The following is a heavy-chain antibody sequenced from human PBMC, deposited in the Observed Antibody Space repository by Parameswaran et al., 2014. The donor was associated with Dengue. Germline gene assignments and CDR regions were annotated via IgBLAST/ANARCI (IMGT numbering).Heavy chain of an antibody. CDR3: ATLEFTFYGMGV. Sequence: WVRQAPGQGLEWMGWMNPNSGNTGYAQKFQGRVTMTRNTSISTAYMELSSLRSEDTAVYYCATLEFTFYGMGVWGQGTTVTVSS. V-gene: IGHV1-8*01. CDR2: MNPNSGNT. J-gene: IGHJ6*02.